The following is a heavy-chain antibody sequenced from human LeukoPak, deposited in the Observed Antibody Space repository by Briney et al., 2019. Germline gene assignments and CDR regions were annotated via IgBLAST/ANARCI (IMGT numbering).Heavy chain of an antibody. V-gene: IGHV3-48*04. J-gene: IGHJ4*02. CDR2: ISSSSSTI. D-gene: IGHD3-22*01. CDR3: ARDEYYYDSSGYYRLDY. Sequence: PGGSLRLSCAASGFTFSSYSMNWVRQAPGKGLEWVSYISSSSSTIYYADSGKGRFTISRDNAKNSLYLQMNSLRAEDTAVYYCARDEYYYDSSGYYRLDYWGQGTLVTVSS. CDR1: GFTFSSYS.